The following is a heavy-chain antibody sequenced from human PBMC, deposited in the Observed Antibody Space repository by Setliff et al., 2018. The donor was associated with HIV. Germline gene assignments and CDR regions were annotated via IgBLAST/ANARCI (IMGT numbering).Heavy chain of an antibody. J-gene: IGHJ6*03. Sequence: SETLSLTCTVSGGSISTSRYYWGWIRQPPGKGLEWIGSINYRGNTYYNPSPTSRAAIFVDTSKNQISLKLSSVTAADTAVYYCASGARLLAGYSDRWDYYYIAVWGKGTRVTVSS. V-gene: IGHV4-39*01. CDR3: ASGARLLAGYSDRWDYYYIAV. D-gene: IGHD6-13*01. CDR2: INYRGNT. CDR1: GGSISTSRYY.